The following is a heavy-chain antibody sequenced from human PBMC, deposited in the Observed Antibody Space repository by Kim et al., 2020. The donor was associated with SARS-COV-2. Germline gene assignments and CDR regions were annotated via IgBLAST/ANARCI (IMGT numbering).Heavy chain of an antibody. CDR1: GYSFTSYW. CDR3: ARPSSSGYDSAHFDY. J-gene: IGHJ4*02. CDR2: IDPSDSYT. Sequence: GESLKISCKGSGYSFTSYWISWVRQMPGKALEWMGRIDPSDSYTNYSPSFQGHVTISADKSISTAYLQWSSLKASDTAMYYCARPSSSGYDSAHFDYWGQGTLVTVSS. D-gene: IGHD5-12*01. V-gene: IGHV5-10-1*01.